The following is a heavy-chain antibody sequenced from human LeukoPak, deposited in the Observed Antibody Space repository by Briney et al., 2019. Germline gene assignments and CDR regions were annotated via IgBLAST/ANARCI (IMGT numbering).Heavy chain of an antibody. CDR1: GYSFTNYG. J-gene: IGHJ4*02. Sequence: SVKVSCKASGYSFTNYGISWVRQAPGQGLEWMGWISAYNGNTNYAQKLQGRVTMTTDTSTSTAYMELRSLRSDDTAVYYCARVSEVELVIDYWGQGTLVTVSS. CDR3: ARVSEVELVIDY. V-gene: IGHV1-18*01. D-gene: IGHD6-6*01. CDR2: ISAYNGNT.